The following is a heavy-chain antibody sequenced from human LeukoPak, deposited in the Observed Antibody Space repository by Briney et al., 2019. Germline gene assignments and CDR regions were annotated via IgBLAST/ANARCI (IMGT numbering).Heavy chain of an antibody. D-gene: IGHD3-22*01. CDR1: GGSISNSAYY. V-gene: IGHV4-31*03. J-gene: IGHJ4*02. CDR3: ARANYFDKSGEIDY. CDR2: IYYSGST. Sequence: TLSLTCTVSGGSISNSAYYWSWIRQHPGEAPGWIGYIYYSGSTYYNPSLQSRLTISIDTSTRQFSLKLTSVTAADTAVYYCARANYFDKSGEIDYWGQGTLVTVSS.